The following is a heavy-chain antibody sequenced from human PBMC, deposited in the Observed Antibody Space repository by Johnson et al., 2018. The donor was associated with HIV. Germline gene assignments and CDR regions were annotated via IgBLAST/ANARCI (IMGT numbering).Heavy chain of an antibody. V-gene: IGHV3-30*03. CDR1: GFSFSSYG. D-gene: IGHD4-23*01. CDR2: ISYDGSNK. J-gene: IGHJ3*02. Sequence: QVQLVESGGGVVQPGRSLRLSCAASGFSFSSYGIHWVRQAPGKGLEWVAVISYDGSNKYYADSVRGRFTISRDNSKNTLYLQVNGLRVEDTAVFYCASGEDYGGNYGALDIWGQGTMVTVSS. CDR3: ASGEDYGGNYGALDI.